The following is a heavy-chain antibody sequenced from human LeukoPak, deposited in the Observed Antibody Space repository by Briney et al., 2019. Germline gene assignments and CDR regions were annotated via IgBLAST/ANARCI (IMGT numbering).Heavy chain of an antibody. CDR3: ARRTGIATVDIPFLTPGWFDP. V-gene: IGHV4-34*01. J-gene: IGHJ5*02. Sequence: SETLSLTCAVYGRSFSPYYWNWIRQPPGKGLEWIGEINHSGSTNYNPSLKSRVTISVDTSKNQFSLKLSSVTAADTAVYYCARRTGIATVDIPFLTPGWFDPWGQGTLVTVSS. CDR1: GRSFSPYY. D-gene: IGHD6-13*01. CDR2: INHSGST.